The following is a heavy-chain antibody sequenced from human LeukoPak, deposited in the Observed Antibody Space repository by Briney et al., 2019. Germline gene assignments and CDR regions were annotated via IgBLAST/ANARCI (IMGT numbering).Heavy chain of an antibody. Sequence: SETLSLTCTVSGGSISSGDYYWSWIRQPPGKELEWIGYIYYSGSANYNPSLKSRVTMSVDTSKNQISLKLDSVTAADTAVYYCARINGYNLDYWGQGTLVTVSS. J-gene: IGHJ4*02. CDR1: GGSISSGDYY. V-gene: IGHV4-61*08. D-gene: IGHD5-24*01. CDR2: IYYSGSA. CDR3: ARINGYNLDY.